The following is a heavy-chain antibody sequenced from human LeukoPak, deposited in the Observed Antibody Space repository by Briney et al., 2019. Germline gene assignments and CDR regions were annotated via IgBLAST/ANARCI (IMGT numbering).Heavy chain of an antibody. D-gene: IGHD5-12*01. J-gene: IGHJ6*02. CDR1: GFTFSSYG. CDR2: IWYDGSNK. CDR3: ARGKWPRLSYYYGMDV. V-gene: IGHV3-33*01. Sequence: GRSLRLSCAASGFTFSSYGMHWVRQAPGKGLEWVAVIWYDGSNKYYADSVKGRFTISRDSSKNTLYLQMNSLRAEDTAVYYCARGKWPRLSYYYGMDVWGQGTTVTVSS.